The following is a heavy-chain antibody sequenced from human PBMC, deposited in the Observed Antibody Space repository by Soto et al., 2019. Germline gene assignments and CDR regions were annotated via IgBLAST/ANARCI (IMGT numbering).Heavy chain of an antibody. CDR3: AKDSALYCGGDCWTIDY. CDR1: GFTFSSYG. CDR2: ISYDGSNK. J-gene: IGHJ4*02. Sequence: GGSLRLSCAASGFTFSSYGMHWLRQAPGKWLEWVAIISYDGSNKYYADSVRGRFTISRDNSKNTLYLQMNSLRAEDTAVYYCAKDSALYCGGDCWTIDYWGQGXLVTVYS. V-gene: IGHV3-30*18. D-gene: IGHD2-21*02.